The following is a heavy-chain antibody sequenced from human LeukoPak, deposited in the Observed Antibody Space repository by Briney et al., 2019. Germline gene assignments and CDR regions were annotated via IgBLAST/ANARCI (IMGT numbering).Heavy chain of an antibody. V-gene: IGHV5-51*01. CDR1: GYSFTSYW. CDR2: IYPGDSET. J-gene: IGHJ4*02. D-gene: IGHD6-6*01. CDR3: ASQLAARPGGFDN. Sequence: GESLKISCKTSGYSFTSYWIGWVRQMPGKGLEWIGIIYPGDSETRYSPSFQGQVTISADSSISTAHLQWSSLKASDTAMYYCASQLAARPGGFDNCGQGTLVTVSS.